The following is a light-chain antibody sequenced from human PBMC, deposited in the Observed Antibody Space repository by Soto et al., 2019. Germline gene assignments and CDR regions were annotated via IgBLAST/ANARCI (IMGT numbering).Light chain of an antibody. CDR1: QSVSSSY. CDR3: QQYDSSPS. Sequence: EIVLTQSPGTLSLSPGERATLSCRASQSVSSSYLAWYRQRPGQAPRLLIYGASIRATGIPDRFSGSGSGTDFTLTISRLEPEDFAVFYCQQYDSSPSFGPGTKVDIK. V-gene: IGKV3-20*01. J-gene: IGKJ3*01. CDR2: GAS.